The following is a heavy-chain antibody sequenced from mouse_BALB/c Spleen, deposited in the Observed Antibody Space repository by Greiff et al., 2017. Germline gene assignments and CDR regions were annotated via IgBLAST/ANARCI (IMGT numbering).Heavy chain of an antibody. CDR1: GFSLTSYG. V-gene: IGHV2-2*02. CDR3: ARSYRYDNYYAMDY. J-gene: IGHJ4*01. Sequence: VQLKQSGPGLVQPSQSLSITCTVSGFSLTSYGVHWVRQSPGKGLEWLGVIWSGGSTDYNAAFISRLSISKDNSKSQVFFKMNSLQANDTAIYYCARSYRYDNYYAMDYWGQGTSVTVSS. D-gene: IGHD2-14*01. CDR2: IWSGGST.